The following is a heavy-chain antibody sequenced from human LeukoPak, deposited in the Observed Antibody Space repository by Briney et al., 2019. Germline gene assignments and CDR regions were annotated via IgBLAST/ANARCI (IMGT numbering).Heavy chain of an antibody. Sequence: GGSLRLSCAASGFTFHNYALTWVRQPPGKGLEWVSTIIGSATSRFYAASVEGRFTISRDNSNNTLYLHLSGLRVEDTAVYYCAKHPGPYGANPLNSWGPGVLVTVSS. V-gene: IGHV3-23*01. CDR3: AKHPGPYGANPLNS. CDR2: IIGSATSR. D-gene: IGHD4-23*01. CDR1: GFTFHNYA. J-gene: IGHJ4*02.